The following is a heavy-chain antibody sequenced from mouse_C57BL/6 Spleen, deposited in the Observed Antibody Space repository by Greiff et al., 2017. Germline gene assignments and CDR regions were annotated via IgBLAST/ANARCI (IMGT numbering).Heavy chain of an antibody. CDR1: GYTFTDYN. CDR3: ARGDGYYVAY. J-gene: IGHJ3*01. CDR2: INPNNGGT. V-gene: IGHV1-22*01. D-gene: IGHD2-3*01. Sequence: VHVKQSGPELVKPGASVKMSCKASGYTFTDYNMHWVKQSHGKSLEWIGYINPNNGGTSYSQEFKGKATLTVNKSSSTAYMELRSLTSEDSAVYYCARGDGYYVAYWGQGTLVTVSA.